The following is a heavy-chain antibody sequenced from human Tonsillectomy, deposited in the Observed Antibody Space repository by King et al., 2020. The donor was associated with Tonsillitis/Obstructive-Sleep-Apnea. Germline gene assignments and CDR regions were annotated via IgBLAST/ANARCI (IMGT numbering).Heavy chain of an antibody. CDR2: IYYSGST. Sequence: QLQESGPGLVKPSETLSLTCTVSGGSISSYYWSWIRQPPGKGLEWIGYIYYSGSTNYNPSLKSRVTISVDTSKNQFSLKLSSVTAADTAVYYCARDGSRRGYCRGGSCASWFDPWGQGTLVTVSS. V-gene: IGHV4-59*01. J-gene: IGHJ5*02. CDR1: GGSISSYY. CDR3: ARDGSRRGYCRGGSCASWFDP. D-gene: IGHD2-15*01.